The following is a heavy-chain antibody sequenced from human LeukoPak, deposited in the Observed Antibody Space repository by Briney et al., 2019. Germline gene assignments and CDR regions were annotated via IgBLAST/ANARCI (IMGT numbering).Heavy chain of an antibody. CDR2: INHSGST. CDR3: AREARLGYCSGGSCYERHWFDP. V-gene: IGHV4-34*01. D-gene: IGHD2-15*01. CDR1: GGSFSGYY. J-gene: IGHJ5*02. Sequence: SETLSLTCAVYGGSFSGYYWSWIRQPPGKGLEWIGEINHSGSTNYNPSLKSRVTISVDKSKNQFSLKLSSVTAADTAVYYCAREARLGYCSGGSCYERHWFDPWGQGTLVTVSS.